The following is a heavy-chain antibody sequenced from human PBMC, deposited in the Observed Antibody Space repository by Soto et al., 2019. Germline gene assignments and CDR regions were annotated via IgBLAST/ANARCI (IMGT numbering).Heavy chain of an antibody. Sequence: EVQLVESGGGLVQPGGSLRLSCAASGFIVSSNYMSWVRQAPGKGLEWVSVIYSGGSTYYADSVKGRFTISRDNSKNTLYLQMNRLRVEDTAVYYGAGHDWFDPWGQGTQVTVSS. CDR3: AGHDWFDP. J-gene: IGHJ5*02. CDR1: GFIVSSNY. V-gene: IGHV3-66*04. CDR2: IYSGGST.